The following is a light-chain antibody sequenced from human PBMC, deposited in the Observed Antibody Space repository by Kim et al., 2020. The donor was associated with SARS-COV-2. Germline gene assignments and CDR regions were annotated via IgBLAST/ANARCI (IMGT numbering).Light chain of an antibody. CDR3: FSYAGNYV. CDR1: SSDVGV. V-gene: IGLV2-11*03. CDR2: DVN. J-gene: IGLJ1*01. Sequence: VSGSPGQSVTISCTGTSSDVGVSWYQQHPGKAPKLMIYDVNKRPSGVPDRFSGSKSGDTASLTISGLQAEDDTDYYCFSYAGNYVFGTGTKVTVL.